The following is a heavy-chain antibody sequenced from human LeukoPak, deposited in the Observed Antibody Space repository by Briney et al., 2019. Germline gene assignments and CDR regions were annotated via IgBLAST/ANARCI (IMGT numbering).Heavy chain of an antibody. Sequence: GGSLRLSCAASGFTFSSYAMSWVRQAPGKGLEWVSAISGSGGSKYYADSVKGRFTISRDNSKNTLYLQMNSLRAEDTAVYYCAKNYYYSSGYYCTFGYWGQGTLVAVSS. CDR1: GFTFSSYA. CDR2: ISGSGGSK. J-gene: IGHJ4*02. V-gene: IGHV3-23*01. CDR3: AKNYYYSSGYYCTFGY. D-gene: IGHD3-22*01.